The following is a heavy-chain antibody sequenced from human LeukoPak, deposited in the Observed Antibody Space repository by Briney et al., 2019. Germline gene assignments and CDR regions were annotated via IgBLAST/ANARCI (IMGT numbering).Heavy chain of an antibody. V-gene: IGHV3-23*01. J-gene: IGHJ4*02. D-gene: IGHD3-22*01. CDR3: ANGGDYYDSNGYHFIDY. CDR2: ISNIGTTT. Sequence: GGSLRLSCVASGLTFSRSAMSWVRQAPGKGLEWVSSISNIGTTTYHADVVKGRFTISRDNSKNTLYLQMNSLRAEDTAVYFCANGGDYYDSNGYHFIDYWGQGILVTVSS. CDR1: GLTFSRSA.